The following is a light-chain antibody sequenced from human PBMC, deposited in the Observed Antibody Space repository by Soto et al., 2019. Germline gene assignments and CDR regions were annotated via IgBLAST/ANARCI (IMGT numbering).Light chain of an antibody. J-gene: IGLJ1*01. V-gene: IGLV2-14*01. CDR2: EVS. CDR3: SSYTTSSTRV. Sequence: QSALTQPASVSGSPGQSITISCTGTISDLGTYHFVSWYQQHPDKAPKLIIYEVSNRPSGVSNRFSGSKSGNTASLTISWLQAEDEAHYYCSSYTTSSTRVFGTGTQLTVL. CDR1: ISDLGTYHF.